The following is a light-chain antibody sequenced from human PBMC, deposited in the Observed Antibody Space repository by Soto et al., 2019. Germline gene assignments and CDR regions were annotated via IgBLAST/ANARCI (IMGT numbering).Light chain of an antibody. V-gene: IGKV3-20*01. CDR1: QSVSNNY. CDR2: GAS. CDR3: QHYGGSGT. Sequence: EIVLTQSPSTLSLSPGERATLSCRASQSVSNNYLAWYQQKPGQAPRLLISGASNRATGIPDRFSGSGSGTDFTLTISRLEPEDFAVYYCQHYGGSGTFGQGTKVDIK. J-gene: IGKJ1*01.